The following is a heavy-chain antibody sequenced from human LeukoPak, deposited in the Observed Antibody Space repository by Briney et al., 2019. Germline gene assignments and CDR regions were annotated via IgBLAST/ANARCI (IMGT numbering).Heavy chain of an antibody. CDR2: ISGDSTYI. CDR1: GFTFSSYS. J-gene: IGHJ4*02. V-gene: IGHV3-21*01. Sequence: GGSLRLSCAASGFTFSSYSMNWVRQAPGKGLEWVSFISGDSTYIYYPDSVKGRFTISRDNAKNSLSLQMNSLRAEDTALYYCARGGEGSGFDSWGQGTLVTVSS. D-gene: IGHD6-19*01. CDR3: ARGGEGSGFDS.